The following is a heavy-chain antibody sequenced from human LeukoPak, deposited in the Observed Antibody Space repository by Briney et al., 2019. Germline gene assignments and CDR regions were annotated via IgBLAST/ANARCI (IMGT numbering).Heavy chain of an antibody. CDR2: ISSSGFTI. CDR3: ARDLKFGGSYYDYFDY. J-gene: IGHJ4*02. CDR1: GFTFSSYE. V-gene: IGHV3-48*03. Sequence: GGSLRLSCAASGFTFSSYEMNWVRQAPGKGREWVSYISSSGFTIYYADSVKGRFTISRDNAKNSLYLQMNSLRAEDTAVYYCARDLKFGGSYYDYFDYWGQGTLVTVSS. D-gene: IGHD1-26*01.